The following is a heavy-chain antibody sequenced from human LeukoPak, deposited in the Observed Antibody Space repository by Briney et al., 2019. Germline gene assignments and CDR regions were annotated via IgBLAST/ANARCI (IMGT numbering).Heavy chain of an antibody. CDR2: ISGSGDST. CDR1: GLTFSTYA. V-gene: IGHV3-23*01. D-gene: IGHD4-17*01. Sequence: GGSLRLSCAASGLTFSTYAMSWVRQAPGKGLEWVSGISGSGDSTYYADSVKGRFTVSRDNSKNTLYLQMNSLRAEDTAVYYCAKDDYGDYVWYFDYWGQGTLVTVSS. J-gene: IGHJ4*02. CDR3: AKDDYGDYVWYFDY.